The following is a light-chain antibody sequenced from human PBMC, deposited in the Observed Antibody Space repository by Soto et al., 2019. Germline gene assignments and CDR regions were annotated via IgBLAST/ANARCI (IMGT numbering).Light chain of an antibody. CDR1: QSVSRSY. CDR3: QQYGSSPL. Sequence: VLTQSPSTLSLSPGERATLSCRASQSVSRSYLAWYQQKIGQAPRLLIYGASTRATVIPDRFSGSGSGTYFTLTISRLEPEDFAVYYCQQYGSSPLFGQGTKLEIK. CDR2: GAS. V-gene: IGKV3-20*01. J-gene: IGKJ2*01.